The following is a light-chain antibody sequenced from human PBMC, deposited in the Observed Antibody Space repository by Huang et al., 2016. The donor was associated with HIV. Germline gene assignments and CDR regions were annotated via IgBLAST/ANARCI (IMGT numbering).Light chain of an antibody. CDR2: WAA. V-gene: IGKV4-1*01. CDR1: QTGLNNSNNKNY. J-gene: IGKJ2*01. CDR3: QQYHTTPAT. Sequence: DIVMTQSPDSLAVSLGERATINCKSSQTGLNNSNNKNYLAWYQQRPGQPPKMLIYWAATRETGVPDRVSGSGSGTDFTLTISSLQAEDVAIYYCQQYHTTPATFGQGTKLEIK.